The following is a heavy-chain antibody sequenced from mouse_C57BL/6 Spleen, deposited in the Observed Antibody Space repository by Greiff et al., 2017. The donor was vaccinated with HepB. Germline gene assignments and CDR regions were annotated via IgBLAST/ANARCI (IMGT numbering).Heavy chain of an antibody. J-gene: IGHJ4*01. CDR3: ARCYYGNYYAMDY. V-gene: IGHV1-53*01. CDR2: INPSNGGT. D-gene: IGHD2-1*01. Sequence: QVQLQQPGTELVKPGASVKLSCKASGYTFTSYWMHWVKQRPGQGLEWIGNINPSNGGTNYNQKFKGKSTLTVDKSSSTAYMQLSSLTSEDSTVYYCARCYYGNYYAMDYWGQGTSVTVSS. CDR1: GYTFTSYW.